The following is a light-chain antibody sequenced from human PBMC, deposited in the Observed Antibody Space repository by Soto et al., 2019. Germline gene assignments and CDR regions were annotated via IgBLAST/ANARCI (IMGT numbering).Light chain of an antibody. J-gene: IGKJ1*01. CDR2: SAS. CDR3: QQADTFPWT. V-gene: IGKV1D-12*01. CDR1: RDISTW. Sequence: IRVTQSPSSLSASTGDRVTITCRASRDISTWVAWYQQKPGKAPKLLIYSASALKRGVPSRFSGSGSGTDFALTVSSLQPEDFATYYCQQADTFPWTFGQGTKVDIK.